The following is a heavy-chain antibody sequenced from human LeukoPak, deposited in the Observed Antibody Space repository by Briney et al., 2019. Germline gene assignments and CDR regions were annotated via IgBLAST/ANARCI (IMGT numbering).Heavy chain of an antibody. CDR1: GFTFSGYE. Sequence: GGSLRLSCAASGFTFSGYEMDWVRQAPGKGLQWVANIRTDGSAKYYVDSVKGRFTISRDNAKNSLYLQMNSLRVEDTAVYYYARDFGYYDLSARGWGQATLVTVSS. CDR3: ARDFGYYDLSARG. J-gene: IGHJ4*02. D-gene: IGHD3-3*01. CDR2: IRTDGSAK. V-gene: IGHV3-7*01.